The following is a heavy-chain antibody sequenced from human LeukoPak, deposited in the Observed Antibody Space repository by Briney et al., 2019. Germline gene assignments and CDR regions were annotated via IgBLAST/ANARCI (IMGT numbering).Heavy chain of an antibody. CDR3: ARLYCSSTSCPLYYYYYYMDV. CDR2: IYYSGST. J-gene: IGHJ6*03. D-gene: IGHD2-2*01. V-gene: IGHV4-59*12. Sequence: SETLSLTCTVSGGSISSYYWSWIRQPPGKGLEWIGYIYYSGSTNYNPSLKSRVTISVDTSKNQFSLKLSSVTAADTAVYYCARLYCSSTSCPLYYYYYYMDVWGKGTTVTVSS. CDR1: GGSISSYY.